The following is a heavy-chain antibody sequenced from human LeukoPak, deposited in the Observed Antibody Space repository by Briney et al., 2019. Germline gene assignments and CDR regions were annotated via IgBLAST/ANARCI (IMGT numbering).Heavy chain of an antibody. CDR3: ARESLLGYYMDV. V-gene: IGHV3-20*04. Sequence: PGGSLRLSCAASGFTFDDYGMSWVRQAPGKGLECGSGINWNGGSTGYADSVKGRFTISRDNAKNSLYLQMNSLRAEDTALYYCARESLLGYYMDVWGKGTTVTVSS. CDR1: GFTFDDYG. CDR2: INWNGGST. J-gene: IGHJ6*03. D-gene: IGHD1-26*01.